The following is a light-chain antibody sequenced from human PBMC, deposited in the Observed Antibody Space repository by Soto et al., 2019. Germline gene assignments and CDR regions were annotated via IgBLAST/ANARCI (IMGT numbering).Light chain of an antibody. V-gene: IGKV3-20*01. CDR2: GAS. Sequence: EIVLTQSPGTLSLSPGERATLSCRASQSVYSDYLAWYQQKPGQAPRLLIYGASSRATGIPDRFSGSGSGTDFILTINRLEPDDLAVYYCQQYGNSPRTFGQGTKVDIK. CDR3: QQYGNSPRT. J-gene: IGKJ1*01. CDR1: QSVYSDY.